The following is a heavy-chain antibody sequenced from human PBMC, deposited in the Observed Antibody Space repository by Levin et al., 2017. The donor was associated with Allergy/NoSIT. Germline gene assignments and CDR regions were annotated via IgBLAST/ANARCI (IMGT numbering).Heavy chain of an antibody. CDR1: GASISTYY. D-gene: IGHD3-3*01. CDR3: ARQVGSRSGYFGPYNWFDS. Sequence: SETLSLTCTVSGASISTYYWSWVRQSPGKGLEWVGYVYFTGSTNYNPSLKSRVTISVDTSKNQFSLKLRSVTAADTAVYYCARQVGSRSGYFGPYNWFDSWGQGTLVTVSS. CDR2: VYFTGST. V-gene: IGHV4-59*08. J-gene: IGHJ5*01.